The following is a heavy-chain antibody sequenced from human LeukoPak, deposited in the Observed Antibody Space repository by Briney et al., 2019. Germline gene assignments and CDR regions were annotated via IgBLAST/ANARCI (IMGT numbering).Heavy chain of an antibody. J-gene: IGHJ6*03. CDR2: LWYDGSNK. CDR1: GFTLSSSG. V-gene: IGHV3-33*01. CDR3: ARVAEAYFYYMDV. Sequence: GGSLRLSCVASGFTLSSSGMHWVRQAPGKGLEWVAVLWYDGSNKKYGDSAKGRFTISSDDSRNTLYLQMDSLRAEDTGVYYCARVAEAYFYYMDVWGEGTTVSVSS.